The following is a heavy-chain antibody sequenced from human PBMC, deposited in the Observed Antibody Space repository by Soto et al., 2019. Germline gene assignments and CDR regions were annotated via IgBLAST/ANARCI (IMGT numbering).Heavy chain of an antibody. CDR2: IYYSWST. CDR3: AREGALLYGGNPDYYYTVGV. J-gene: IGHJ6*02. CDR1: GGYISSGHYY. D-gene: IGHD4-17*01. V-gene: IGHV4-30-4*01. Sequence: SETLSLTCTVSGGYISSGHYYWSWFRQPPGKAMEWIGYIYYSWSTYYNQSLKSRVTISIDTSKYQFSLKLSSVTAAETAVYYCAREGALLYGGNPDYYYTVGVWGQGTTVTVSS.